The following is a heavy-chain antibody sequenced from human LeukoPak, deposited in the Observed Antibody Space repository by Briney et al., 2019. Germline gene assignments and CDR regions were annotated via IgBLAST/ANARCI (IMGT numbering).Heavy chain of an antibody. Sequence: PSETLSLTCTVSGGSISSYYWSWIRQPPGQGLEWIGYIYYSGSTNYNPSLKSRVTISVDTSKNQFSLRLSLVTAADTAVYYCARGALDTKTRFDYWGQGTLVTVSS. D-gene: IGHD5-18*01. V-gene: IGHV4-59*01. CDR3: ARGALDTKTRFDY. CDR2: IYYSGST. CDR1: GGSISSYY. J-gene: IGHJ4*02.